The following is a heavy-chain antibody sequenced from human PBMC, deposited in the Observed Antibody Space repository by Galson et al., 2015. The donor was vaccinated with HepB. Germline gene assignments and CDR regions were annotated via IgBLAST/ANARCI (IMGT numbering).Heavy chain of an antibody. D-gene: IGHD6-13*01. J-gene: IGHJ6*02. CDR2: IYSTGST. V-gene: IGHV4-4*07. Sequence: SETLSLTCTVSGSSMRNFYWSWIRQPAGKGLEWIGHIYSTGSTKYNPSLKSRLTMSLDTSKNQFSLKLNSVTAADTAVYYCARDPYTSSWYSDGMDVWGQGTTVTV. CDR1: GSSMRNFY. CDR3: ARDPYTSSWYSDGMDV.